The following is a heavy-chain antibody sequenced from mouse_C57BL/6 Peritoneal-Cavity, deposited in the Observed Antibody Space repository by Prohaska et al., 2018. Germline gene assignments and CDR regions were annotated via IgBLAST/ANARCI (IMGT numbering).Heavy chain of an antibody. CDR1: GFTFSGFW. CDR2: INYXXXXX. J-gene: IGHJ1*03. CDR3: MRYSTYWYIDV. D-gene: IGHD1-1*01. Sequence: EVQLLETGGGLVQPGGSRGLSCEGSGFTFSGFWMSWVRQTPGKTLEWIGDINYXXXXXXNXXXIKDRXXILXDXXXRKMYXXMRKVRTEDTARYFCMRYSTYWYIDVWGTGTTVTVSS. V-gene: IGHV11-2*01.